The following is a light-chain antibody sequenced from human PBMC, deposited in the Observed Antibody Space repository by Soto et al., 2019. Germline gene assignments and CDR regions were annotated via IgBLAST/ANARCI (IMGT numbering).Light chain of an antibody. J-gene: IGLJ1*01. CDR1: SSDVGGYNY. CDR3: SSYTSSTAYV. Sequence: QSVLTQPASVXXSPGQSITISCTGTSSDVGGYNYVSWYQLHPGKAPKLIIYEVSNRPSGVSNRFSGSKSGNTASLTISGLQAEDEADYYCSSYTSSTAYVFGTGTKLTVL. CDR2: EVS. V-gene: IGLV2-14*01.